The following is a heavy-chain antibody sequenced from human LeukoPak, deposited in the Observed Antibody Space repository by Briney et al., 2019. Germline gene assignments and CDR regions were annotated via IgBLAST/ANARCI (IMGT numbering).Heavy chain of an antibody. CDR2: IQNTGGST. V-gene: IGHV3-30*02. J-gene: IGHJ5*02. CDR1: GFTFSRFG. CDR3: AKRAPDNSGPNWFDP. Sequence: PGGSLRLSCAASGFTFSRFGMHWVRQAPGKGLEWVAFIQNTGGSTYYADSVKGRFTISRDNSKNTLYLQMNDLRTEDMAIYHWAKRAPDNSGPNWFDPWGQGTQVSVSS. D-gene: IGHD3-22*01.